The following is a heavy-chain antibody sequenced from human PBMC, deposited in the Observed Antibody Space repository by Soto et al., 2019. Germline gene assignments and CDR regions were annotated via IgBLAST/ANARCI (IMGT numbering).Heavy chain of an antibody. D-gene: IGHD5-12*01. CDR3: ARHPPEYGGYDRWYYYYYMDV. CDR2: ISSSGSTI. V-gene: IGHV3-11*01. Sequence: QVQLVESGGGLVKPGGSLRLSCAASGFTFSDYYMNWIRQAPGKGLEWVSYISSSGSTIYYADSVKGRFTISRDNAKNSRYLQMNSLGEEDTAVYYCARHPPEYGGYDRWYYYYYMDVWGKGTTVTVSS. J-gene: IGHJ6*03. CDR1: GFTFSDYY.